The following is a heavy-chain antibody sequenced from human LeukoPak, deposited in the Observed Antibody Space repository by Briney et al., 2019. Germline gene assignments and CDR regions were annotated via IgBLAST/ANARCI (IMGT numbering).Heavy chain of an antibody. Sequence: SETLSLTCAVYGGSFSGYYWSWIRQPPGKGLEWIGEINHSGSTNYNPSLKSRVTISVDTSKNQFSLKLSSVTAADTAVYYCARFPPHSRAAAAGTLYHRGASDIWGQGTMVTVSS. CDR1: GGSFSGYY. CDR3: ARFPPHSRAAAAGTLYHRGASDI. CDR2: INHSGST. D-gene: IGHD6-13*01. V-gene: IGHV4-34*01. J-gene: IGHJ3*02.